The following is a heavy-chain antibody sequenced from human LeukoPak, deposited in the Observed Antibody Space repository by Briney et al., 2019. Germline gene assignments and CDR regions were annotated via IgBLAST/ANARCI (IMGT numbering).Heavy chain of an antibody. CDR3: ARETTVTFPDAFDI. Sequence: TGGSLRLSCAASGFIFSRYGMSWVRQAPGKGLEWVSAIGSDGKTYYADSVRGRFTISRDNSKNMLYLQINSLRADDTAVYYCARETTVTFPDAFDIWGQGTVVTVSS. CDR1: GFIFSRYG. D-gene: IGHD4-17*01. CDR2: IGSDGKT. V-gene: IGHV3-23*01. J-gene: IGHJ3*02.